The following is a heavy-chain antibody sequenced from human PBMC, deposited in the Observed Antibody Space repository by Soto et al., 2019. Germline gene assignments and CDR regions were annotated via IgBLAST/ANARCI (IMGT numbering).Heavy chain of an antibody. CDR3: ARASLPYYYDSSGYYY. D-gene: IGHD3-22*01. Sequence: GGSLRLSCAASGFTFSSYGMHWVRQAPGKGLEWVAVIWYDGSNKYYADSVKGRFTISRDNSKNTLYLQMNSLRAEDTAVYYCARASLPYYYDSSGYYYWGQGTLVTVSS. V-gene: IGHV3-33*01. J-gene: IGHJ4*02. CDR1: GFTFSSYG. CDR2: IWYDGSNK.